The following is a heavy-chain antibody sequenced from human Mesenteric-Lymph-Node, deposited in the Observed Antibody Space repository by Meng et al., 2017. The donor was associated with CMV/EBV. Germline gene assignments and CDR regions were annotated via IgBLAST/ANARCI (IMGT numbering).Heavy chain of an antibody. D-gene: IGHD3-10*01. J-gene: IGHJ4*02. V-gene: IGHV1-69*01. Sequence: FSRYAISWVRQAPGQGLEWMGGIIPIFGTANYAQEFPGRVTITADESTSTAYMELSSLRSEDTAVYYCARRSTSMVRGVDKRYYFDYWGQGTLVTVSS. CDR3: ARRSTSMVRGVDKRYYFDY. CDR2: IIPIFGTA. CDR1: FSRYA.